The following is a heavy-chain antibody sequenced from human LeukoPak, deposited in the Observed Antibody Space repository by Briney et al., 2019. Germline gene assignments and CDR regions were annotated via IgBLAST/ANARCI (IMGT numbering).Heavy chain of an antibody. Sequence: GGSLRLSCAASGFTFSSYAMSWVRQAPGKGLEWVSAISGSGGSTYYADSAKGRFTISRDNSKNTLYLQMNSLRAEDTAVYYCARQTGYYPAVYFDYWGQGTLVTVSS. J-gene: IGHJ4*02. CDR2: ISGSGGST. CDR3: ARQTGYYPAVYFDY. V-gene: IGHV3-23*01. CDR1: GFTFSSYA. D-gene: IGHD3-9*01.